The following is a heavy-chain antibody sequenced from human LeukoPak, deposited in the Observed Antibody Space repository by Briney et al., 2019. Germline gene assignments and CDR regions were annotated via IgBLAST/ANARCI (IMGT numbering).Heavy chain of an antibody. CDR1: GYTFTSYY. Sequence: GASVNVSCKASGYTFTSYYMHWVRQAPGQGLKWMGVINPSGGSTSYAQKFQGRVTMTRDTSTSTVYMELSSLRSEDTAVYYCARDIGYCSSTSYFYGMDVWGQGTTVTVSS. CDR3: ARDIGYCSSTSYFYGMDV. D-gene: IGHD2-2*03. CDR2: INPSGGST. V-gene: IGHV1-46*01. J-gene: IGHJ6*02.